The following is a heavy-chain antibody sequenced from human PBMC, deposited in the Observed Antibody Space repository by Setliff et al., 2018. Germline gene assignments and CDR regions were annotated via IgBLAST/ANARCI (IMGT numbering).Heavy chain of an antibody. Sequence: GGSLRLSCAASGFTVSSNYMSWVRQAPGKGLEWVSVIYSGGSTYYADSVKGRFTISRDNSKNTLYLQMNSLRAEDTAVYYCARDPVPPWLPLDYWGQGTLVTVSS. V-gene: IGHV3-66*01. CDR3: ARDPVPPWLPLDY. CDR2: IYSGGST. J-gene: IGHJ4*02. D-gene: IGHD5-12*01. CDR1: GFTVSSNY.